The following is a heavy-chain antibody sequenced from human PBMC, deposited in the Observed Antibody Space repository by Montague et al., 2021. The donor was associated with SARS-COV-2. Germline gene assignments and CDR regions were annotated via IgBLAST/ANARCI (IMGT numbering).Heavy chain of an antibody. J-gene: IGHJ5*02. D-gene: IGHD4-23*01. CDR3: ARDRGDIYGGNSAWFDP. Sequence: SETLSLTCTVSGASISTGSDYWTWIRQRPGRGLEWIGNFYYSGGXTYNPSLKSRDTISADTSKNLFSLTLKSVTASDTAVYYCARDRGDIYGGNSAWFDPWGQGTLVTVSS. CDR2: FYYSGGX. CDR1: GASISTGSDY. V-gene: IGHV4-61*03.